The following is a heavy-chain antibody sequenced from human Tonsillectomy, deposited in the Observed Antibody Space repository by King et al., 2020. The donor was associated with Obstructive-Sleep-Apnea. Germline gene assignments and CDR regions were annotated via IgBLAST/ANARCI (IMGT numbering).Heavy chain of an antibody. D-gene: IGHD2-15*01. CDR3: AQARDTPKYCTSGRCEGYVDH. V-gene: IGHV3-9*01. Sequence: VQLVESGGGSAQPGRSLRLSCAASGITLDDYAMHWVRQSKGKGLEWVSSISWNGDNIAYADSVKGRFTISRDNAKNSLYLQMNSLRTENTALYYCAQARDTPKYCTSGRCEGYVDHWGQGTLVIVSS. J-gene: IGHJ4*02. CDR2: ISWNGDNI. CDR1: GITLDDYA.